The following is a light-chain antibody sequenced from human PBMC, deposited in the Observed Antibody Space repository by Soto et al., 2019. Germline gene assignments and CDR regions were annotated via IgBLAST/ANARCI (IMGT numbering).Light chain of an antibody. CDR2: GAS. Sequence: EILMTQSPATLSLSPGERATLSFMASQSVSSTLAWYQQKPGQAPRLLIYGASTRATDIPARFSGSGSGTEFTLTISSLQSEDFAVYYCQQYYSWPRTFGQGTKVDIK. CDR1: QSVSST. V-gene: IGKV3-15*01. CDR3: QQYYSWPRT. J-gene: IGKJ1*01.